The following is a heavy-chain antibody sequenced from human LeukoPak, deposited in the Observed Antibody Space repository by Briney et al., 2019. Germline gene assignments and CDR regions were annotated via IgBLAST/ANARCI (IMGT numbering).Heavy chain of an antibody. Sequence: QRGGSVRLSCAASGFTFSSYAMSWVRQAPGKGLEWGSGISGSGSSTYYADSVKGRFTISRDNSKNTLYLQMNSLRAEDTAVYYCARDPRSSGYFFDYWGQGTLVTVSS. D-gene: IGHD3-22*01. CDR1: GFTFSSYA. CDR3: ARDPRSSGYFFDY. CDR2: ISGSGSST. J-gene: IGHJ4*02. V-gene: IGHV3-23*01.